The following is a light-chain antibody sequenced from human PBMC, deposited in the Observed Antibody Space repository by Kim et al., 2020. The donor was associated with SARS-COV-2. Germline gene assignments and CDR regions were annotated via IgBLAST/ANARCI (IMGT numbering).Light chain of an antibody. CDR2: DVS. V-gene: IGLV2-11*01. CDR3: CSDADSSTSYV. J-gene: IGLJ1*01. CDR1: SSDVGANNH. Sequence: QSALTQPRSVSGSPGQSVSISCTGTSSDVGANNHVSWYQQHPGKAPKLMIYDVSERPSGVPDRFSGSKSGNTASLTISVLQAEDEADYYCCSDADSSTSYVFGTGTKVAVL.